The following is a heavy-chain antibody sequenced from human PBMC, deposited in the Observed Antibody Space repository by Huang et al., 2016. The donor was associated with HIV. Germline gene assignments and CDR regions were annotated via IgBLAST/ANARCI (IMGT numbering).Heavy chain of an antibody. CDR1: GFTFSSYW. V-gene: IGHV3-7*01. CDR2: IKPDGSEK. D-gene: IGHD3-10*01. Sequence: EVQLVESGGGLVQPGGSLRLSCTASGFTFSSYWMSWVRKGPGKGVEWLANIKPDGSEKYYVDSVKGRFSSSRDNAKNSLYLQMNSLRAEDTAVYYCARRLRYYYGSGRTSGYFDYWGQGTLVTVSS. CDR3: ARRLRYYYGSGRTSGYFDY. J-gene: IGHJ4*02.